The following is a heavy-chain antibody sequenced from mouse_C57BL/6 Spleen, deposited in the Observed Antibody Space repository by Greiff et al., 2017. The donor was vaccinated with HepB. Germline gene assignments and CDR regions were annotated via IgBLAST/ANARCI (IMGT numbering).Heavy chain of an antibody. Sequence: QVQLQQPGAELVMPGASVKLSCKASGYTFTSYWMHWVKQRPGQGLEWIGEIDPSDSYTNYNQKFKGKSTLTVDKSSSTAYMQLSSLTSEDSAVYYCARRYYGSSWYYFDYWGQGTTLTVSS. D-gene: IGHD1-1*01. CDR2: IDPSDSYT. J-gene: IGHJ2*01. CDR3: ARRYYGSSWYYFDY. V-gene: IGHV1-69*01. CDR1: GYTFTSYW.